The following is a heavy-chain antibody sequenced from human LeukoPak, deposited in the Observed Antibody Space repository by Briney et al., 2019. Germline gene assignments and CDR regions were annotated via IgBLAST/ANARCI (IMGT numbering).Heavy chain of an antibody. J-gene: IGHJ4*02. CDR2: IDWDDDK. CDR3: ARTISGSYYNDRLYFDY. CDR1: GFSLSTSGMR. D-gene: IGHD3-10*01. V-gene: IGHV2-70*04. Sequence: SGPALVKPTQTLTLTCTFSGFSLSTSGMRVSWIRQPPGKALEWLARIDWDDDKFYSTSLKTRLTISKDTSKTQVVLTMTNMDPVDTATYYCARTISGSYYNDRLYFDYWGQGTLVTVSS.